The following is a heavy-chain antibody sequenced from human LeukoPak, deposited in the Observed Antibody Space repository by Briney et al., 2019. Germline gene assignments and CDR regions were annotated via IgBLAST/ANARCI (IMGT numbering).Heavy chain of an antibody. CDR1: GGSISSGGYY. J-gene: IGHJ4*02. CDR3: ARDDFGSGWYKGYFDY. V-gene: IGHV4-30-2*01. CDR2: IYHSGST. Sequence: PSQTLSLTCTVSGGSISSGGYYWSWIRQPPGKGLEWIGYIYHSGSTYYNPSLKSRVTISVDRSKNQFSLKLSSVTAADTAVYYCARDDFGSGWYKGYFDYWGQGTLVTVSS. D-gene: IGHD6-19*01.